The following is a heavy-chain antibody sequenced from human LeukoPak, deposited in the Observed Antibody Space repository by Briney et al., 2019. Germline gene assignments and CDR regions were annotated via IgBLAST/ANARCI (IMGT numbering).Heavy chain of an antibody. CDR1: GGSFSGYY. CDR2: INHSGST. J-gene: IGHJ4*02. D-gene: IGHD6-13*01. Sequence: SETLSLTCAVYGGSFSGYYWSWIRQPPGKGLEWIGEINHSGSTNYNPSLKSRVTISVDTSKNQFSLKLSSVTAADTAVYYCARVSSSWYSGHFDYWGQGTLVTVSS. CDR3: ARVSSSWYSGHFDY. V-gene: IGHV4-34*01.